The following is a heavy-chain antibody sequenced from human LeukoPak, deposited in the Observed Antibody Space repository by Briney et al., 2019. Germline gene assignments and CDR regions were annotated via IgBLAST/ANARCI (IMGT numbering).Heavy chain of an antibody. CDR2: INWNGGST. CDR3: AAQGYCSDGSCS. Sequence: PGGSLRLSCAVSGFTFGDYGMSWVRQAPGKGLEWVSGINWNGGSTGYADSVKGRFTISRDNAKYSLYLQMNSLRAEDTAFYYCAAQGYCSDGSCSWGQGTLVTVSS. V-gene: IGHV3-20*04. D-gene: IGHD2-15*01. CDR1: GFTFGDYG. J-gene: IGHJ5*02.